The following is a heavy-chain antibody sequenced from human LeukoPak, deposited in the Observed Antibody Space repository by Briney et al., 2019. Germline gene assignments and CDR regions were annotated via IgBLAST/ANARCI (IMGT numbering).Heavy chain of an antibody. CDR1: GGSFSGHY. J-gene: IGHJ4*02. Sequence: SETLSLTCAVYGGSFSGHYWSRIRQPPGKGLEWIGEINHSGSTNYNPSLKSRVTISVDTSKNQFSLKLSSVTAADTAVYYCARADYYDSSGYYYYFDYWGQGTLVTVSS. CDR3: ARADYYDSSGYYYYFDY. D-gene: IGHD3-22*01. V-gene: IGHV4-34*01. CDR2: INHSGST.